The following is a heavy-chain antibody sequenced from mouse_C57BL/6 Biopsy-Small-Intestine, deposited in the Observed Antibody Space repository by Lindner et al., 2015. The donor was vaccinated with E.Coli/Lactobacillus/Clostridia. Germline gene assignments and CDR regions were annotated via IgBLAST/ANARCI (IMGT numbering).Heavy chain of an antibody. D-gene: IGHD2-5*01. J-gene: IGHJ4*01. Sequence: VQLQESGAELVKPGASVKMSCKASGYTFTTYPIEWMKQNHEKSLEWIGNLHPFDDDIKYNEKFKDKATVTVEKSSSTVYLELSRLTSDDSAVYYCARRSNFDYAMDYWGQGTSVTVSS. CDR1: GYTFTTYP. CDR2: LHPFDDDI. V-gene: IGHV1-47*01. CDR3: ARRSNFDYAMDY.